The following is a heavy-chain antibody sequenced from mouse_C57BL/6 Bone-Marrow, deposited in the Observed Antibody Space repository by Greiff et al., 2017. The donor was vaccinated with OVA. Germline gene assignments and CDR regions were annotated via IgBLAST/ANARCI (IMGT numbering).Heavy chain of an antibody. D-gene: IGHD1-1*01. CDR2: IYPGNSDT. CDR3: TRGYYYGSSGFAY. V-gene: IGHV1-5*01. Sequence: VQLQQSGTVLARPGASVKMSCKTSGYTFTSYWMHWVKQRPGQGLEWIGAIYPGNSDTSYNQKFKGKAKLTAVTSASTAYMELSSLTNEDSAVYYCTRGYYYGSSGFAYWGQGTLVTVSA. CDR1: GYTFTSYW. J-gene: IGHJ3*01.